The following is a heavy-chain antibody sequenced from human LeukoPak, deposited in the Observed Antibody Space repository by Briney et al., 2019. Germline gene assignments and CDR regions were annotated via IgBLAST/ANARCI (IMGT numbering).Heavy chain of an antibody. J-gene: IGHJ5*02. CDR3: ARTLSDCGGDCFLFWFDP. Sequence: PSETLSLTCRVSGGSISNHYWSWFRQPPGKGLEWIGYVYFTGSTNYNPSLHSRVTISIDTSKNQFSLDLTYVTAADTAVYYCARTLSDCGGDCFLFWFDPWGQGTLVTVSS. D-gene: IGHD2-21*02. CDR1: GGSISNHY. V-gene: IGHV4-59*11. CDR2: VYFTGST.